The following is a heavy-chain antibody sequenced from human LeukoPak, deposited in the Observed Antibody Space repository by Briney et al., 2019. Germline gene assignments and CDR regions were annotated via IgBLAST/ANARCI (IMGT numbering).Heavy chain of an antibody. J-gene: IGHJ3*01. D-gene: IGHD6-13*01. CDR3: ARDSIAAAGARGSAFDV. CDR1: GYTFTSYY. Sequence: ASVKVSCKASGYTFTSYYMHWVRQAPGQGLEWMGIINPSGGSTSYAQKFQGRVTMTRDTSTSTVYMELSSLRSEDTAVYYCARDSIAAAGARGSAFDVWGQGTMVTVSS. V-gene: IGHV1-46*01. CDR2: INPSGGST.